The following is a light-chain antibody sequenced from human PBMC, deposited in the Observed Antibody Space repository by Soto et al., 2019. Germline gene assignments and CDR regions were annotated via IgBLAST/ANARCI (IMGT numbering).Light chain of an antibody. CDR3: EQFYRYPWT. J-gene: IGKJ1*01. CDR2: KAS. Sequence: DIQMTQSPSTLSASVGDRVTITCRASQSVDTCLAWYQQKPGKAPHLLIYKASSLETGVPSRFRGSGSVTEFTLTISSLQTDDFATYDCEQFYRYPWTFGQGTKVEIK. CDR1: QSVDTC. V-gene: IGKV1-5*03.